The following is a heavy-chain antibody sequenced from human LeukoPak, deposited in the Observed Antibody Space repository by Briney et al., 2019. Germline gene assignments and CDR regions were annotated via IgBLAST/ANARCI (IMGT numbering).Heavy chain of an antibody. D-gene: IGHD4-23*01. CDR1: GGSISSYY. Sequence: SETLSLTCTVSGGSISSYYWSWIRQPPGKGLEWIGYIYYSGSTNYNPSLKSRVTISVDTSKNQFSLKLSSVTAADTAVYYCARVMTTVVTPSGIGMDVWGQGTTVTVSS. CDR3: ARVMTTVVTPSGIGMDV. V-gene: IGHV4-59*01. CDR2: IYYSGST. J-gene: IGHJ6*02.